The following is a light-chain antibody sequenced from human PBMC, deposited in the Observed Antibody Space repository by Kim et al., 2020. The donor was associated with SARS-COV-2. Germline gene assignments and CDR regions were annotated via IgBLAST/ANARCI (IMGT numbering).Light chain of an antibody. J-gene: IGLJ3*02. Sequence: SVATGKTDGSSCGGKNMGSKGGQWDQQEPGQAPVLVIYYDSDRPSGSPERFSGSNSGNTATLTISRVEAGDEADYYCQVWDSSRVFGGGTQLTVL. CDR3: QVWDSSRV. CDR1: NMGSKG. V-gene: IGLV3-21*04. CDR2: YDS.